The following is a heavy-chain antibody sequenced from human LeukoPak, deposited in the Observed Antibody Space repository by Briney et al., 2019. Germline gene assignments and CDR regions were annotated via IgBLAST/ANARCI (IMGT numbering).Heavy chain of an antibody. V-gene: IGHV5-51*01. J-gene: IGHJ4*02. CDR1: GYSFTTFW. CDR2: IYPGDSDT. CDR3: ARNWNYAGQNPFDY. Sequence: GESLKISCKGSGYSFTTFWIAWVRQMPGKGLESMGVIYPGDSDTRYSPSFQGQVTISADKSISTAYLQWSSLKASDTAMYYCARNWNYAGQNPFDYWGQGTLVTVSS. D-gene: IGHD1-7*01.